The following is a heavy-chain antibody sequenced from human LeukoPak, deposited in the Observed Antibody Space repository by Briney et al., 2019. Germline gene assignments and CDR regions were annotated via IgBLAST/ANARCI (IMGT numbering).Heavy chain of an antibody. CDR2: INRNSGGI. CDR3: ARSERPIKGIAVGWFDA. CDR1: GYTFTGYY. Sequence: GASVKVSCKASGYTFTGYYMHWVRQAPGQGLEWVGWINRNSGGINYAQKFQGRVTMTRDTSISTPYMQLSRLRSDDTAVYYCARSERPIKGIAVGWFDAWGQGTLVTVSS. J-gene: IGHJ5*02. D-gene: IGHD6-19*01. V-gene: IGHV1-2*02.